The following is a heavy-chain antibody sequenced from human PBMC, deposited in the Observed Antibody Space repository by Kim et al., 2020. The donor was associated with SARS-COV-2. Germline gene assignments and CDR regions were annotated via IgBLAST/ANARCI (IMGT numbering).Heavy chain of an antibody. CDR2: IITILGIA. J-gene: IGHJ6*02. CDR1: GGTFSSYT. Sequence: SVKVSCKASGGTFSSYTISWVRQAPGQGLEWMGRIITILGIANYAQKFQGRVTITADKSTSTAYMELSSLRSEETAVYYCASPSSTSWTIGMDVWGQGTAVTVSS. V-gene: IGHV1-69*02. CDR3: ASPSSTSWTIGMDV. D-gene: IGHD2-2*01.